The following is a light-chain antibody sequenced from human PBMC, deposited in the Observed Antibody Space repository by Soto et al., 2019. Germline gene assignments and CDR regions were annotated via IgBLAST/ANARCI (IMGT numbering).Light chain of an antibody. CDR1: QSVSSSY. Sequence: IVLTQSPGTLSLSPGERATLSCRARQSVSSSYLAWYQQRPGQAPRLLIYGASIRATGIPDRFSGSGSGTDFTLTISRLEPEDFAVYFCQQHGSSPWTFGQGTKVEIK. J-gene: IGKJ1*01. CDR2: GAS. V-gene: IGKV3-20*01. CDR3: QQHGSSPWT.